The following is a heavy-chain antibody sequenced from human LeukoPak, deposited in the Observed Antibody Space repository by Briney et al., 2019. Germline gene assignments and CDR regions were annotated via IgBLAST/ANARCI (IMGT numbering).Heavy chain of an antibody. Sequence: GGSLRLSCAASGFTYGNYLMHWVRQAPGKGLVWVSRISPDGRSTNYADFVKGRFTVSRDNAMNTVYLQMNSLRTEDTAVYYCVRGASGGHYVIDYWGQGTLVTVSS. J-gene: IGHJ4*02. V-gene: IGHV3-74*01. D-gene: IGHD1-26*01. CDR3: VRGASGGHYVIDY. CDR2: ISPDGRST. CDR1: GFTYGNYL.